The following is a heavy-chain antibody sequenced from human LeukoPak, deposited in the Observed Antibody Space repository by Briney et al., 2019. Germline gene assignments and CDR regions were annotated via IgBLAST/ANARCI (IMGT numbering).Heavy chain of an antibody. D-gene: IGHD3-22*01. CDR1: GFTFDDYA. CDR2: ISWDGGST. J-gene: IGHJ4*02. CDR3: ARDKADYDSSGFDY. Sequence: GGSLRLSCAASGFTFDDYAMHWVRQAPGKGLEWVSLISWDGGSTYYADSVKGRFTISRDNSKNSLYLQMNSLRAEDTAVYYCARDKADYDSSGFDYWGQGTLVTVSP. V-gene: IGHV3-43D*04.